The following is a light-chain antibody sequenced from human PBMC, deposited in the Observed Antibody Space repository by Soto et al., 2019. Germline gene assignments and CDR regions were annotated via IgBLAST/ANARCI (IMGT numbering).Light chain of an antibody. V-gene: IGKV3-11*01. CDR3: QQRSNWPPIT. CDR2: DAS. CDR1: QSVSRY. J-gene: IGKJ5*01. Sequence: EIVLTHSPATLALSPCERATLSRSASQSVSRYLAWYQQKPGQAPRLLIYDASNRATGIPARFSGSGSGTDFTLTISSLEPEDFAVYYCQQRSNWPPITFGQGTRLENK.